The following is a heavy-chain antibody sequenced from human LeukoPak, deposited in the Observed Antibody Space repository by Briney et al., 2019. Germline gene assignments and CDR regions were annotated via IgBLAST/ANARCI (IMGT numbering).Heavy chain of an antibody. J-gene: IGHJ4*02. V-gene: IGHV4-39*07. CDR3: ARGSPPAAADDY. CDR2: IYYSGST. CDR1: GGSISSISYY. Sequence: SETLSLTCTVSGGSISSISYYWGWIRQPPGKGLEWIGSIYYSGSTYYNPSLKSRVTISVDTSKNQFSLKLSSVTAADTAVYYCARGSPPAAADDYWGQGTLVTVSS. D-gene: IGHD6-13*01.